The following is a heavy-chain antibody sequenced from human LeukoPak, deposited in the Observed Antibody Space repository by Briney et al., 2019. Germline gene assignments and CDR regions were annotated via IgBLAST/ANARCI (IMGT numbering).Heavy chain of an antibody. CDR3: ARPTKEGSSWYWWFDP. Sequence: GGSLRLSCAASGFTFTSYWMHWVRQAPGKGLVWVTRINNDGSSTSYADSVKGRFTISRDNAKNTLYLQMNSLRAEDTAVYYCARPTKEGSSWYWWFDPWGEGTLVTVSS. CDR1: GFTFTSYW. D-gene: IGHD6-13*01. J-gene: IGHJ5*02. CDR2: INNDGSST. V-gene: IGHV3-74*01.